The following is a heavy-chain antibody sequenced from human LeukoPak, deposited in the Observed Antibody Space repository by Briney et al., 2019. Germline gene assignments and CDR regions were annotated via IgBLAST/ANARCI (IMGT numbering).Heavy chain of an antibody. CDR2: ISAYNGNT. D-gene: IGHD3-22*01. J-gene: IGHJ4*02. CDR1: GYTFTSYG. CDR3: ARDHPTYYYDSSGYYVFDY. V-gene: IGHV1-18*01. Sequence: ASVKVSCKASGYTFTSYGISWVRQAPGQGLEWMGSISAYNGNTNYAQKLQGRVTMTTDTSTSTAYMELRSLRSDDTAVYYCARDHPTYYYDSSGYYVFDYWGQGTLVTVSS.